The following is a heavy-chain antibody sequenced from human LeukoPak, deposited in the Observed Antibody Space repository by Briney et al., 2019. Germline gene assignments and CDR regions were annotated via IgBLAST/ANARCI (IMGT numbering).Heavy chain of an antibody. V-gene: IGHV5-10-1*01. D-gene: IGHD3-22*01. CDR1: GYSFTNSW. J-gene: IGHJ4*02. CDR3: ARRGYDSRGYHFYFDY. CDR2: IDPSDSYT. Sequence: GESLKISCKVSGYSFTNSWITWVRQMPGKGLEWMGMIDPSDSYTNYSPSFQGHVTISADKSISTAYLQWSSLKASDTAMYYCARRGYDSRGYHFYFDYWGQGTLVTVSS.